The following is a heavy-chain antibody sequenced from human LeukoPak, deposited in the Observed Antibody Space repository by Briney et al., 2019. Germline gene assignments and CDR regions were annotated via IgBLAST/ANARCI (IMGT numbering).Heavy chain of an antibody. D-gene: IGHD3-10*01. J-gene: IGHJ3*02. CDR3: ARGRFGEPGAFDI. V-gene: IGHV1-2*04. CDR1: GYTFTSYY. Sequence: ASVKVSCKASGYTFTSYYMHWVRQAPGQGLEWMGWINPNSGGTNYAQKFQGWVTMTRDTSISTAYMELSRLRSDGTAVYYCARGRFGEPGAFDIWGQGTMVTVSS. CDR2: INPNSGGT.